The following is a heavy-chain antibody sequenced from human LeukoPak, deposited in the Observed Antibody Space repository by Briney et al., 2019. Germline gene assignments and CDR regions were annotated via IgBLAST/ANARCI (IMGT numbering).Heavy chain of an antibody. CDR3: AREGPLRLPYFDP. J-gene: IGHJ5*02. Sequence: ASVTVSCKASGYTFTGYYIHWVRQAPGQGLEWMGWINPNIGGTNYAQKFQGRVTMTRDTSICTAYMELSSLRSDDTAVYYCAREGPLRLPYFDPWGQGTLVTVSS. CDR2: INPNIGGT. V-gene: IGHV1-2*02. D-gene: IGHD5/OR15-5a*01. CDR1: GYTFTGYY.